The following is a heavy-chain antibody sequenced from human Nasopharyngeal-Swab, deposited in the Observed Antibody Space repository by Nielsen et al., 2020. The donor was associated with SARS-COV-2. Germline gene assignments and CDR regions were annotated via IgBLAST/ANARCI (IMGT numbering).Heavy chain of an antibody. V-gene: IGHV3-7*04. Sequence: GESLKISCAASGFTFSSSDMNWVRQAPGKGLEWVANIKQDGSEKYYVDSVKGRFTISRDNAKNSLYLQMNSLRAEDTAVYYCARLDSSSWKFGYWGQGTLVTVSS. CDR2: IKQDGSEK. CDR1: GFTFSSSD. D-gene: IGHD6-13*01. J-gene: IGHJ4*02. CDR3: ARLDSSSWKFGY.